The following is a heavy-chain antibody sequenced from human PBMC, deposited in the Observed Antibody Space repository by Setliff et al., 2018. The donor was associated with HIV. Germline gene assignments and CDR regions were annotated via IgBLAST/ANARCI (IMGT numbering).Heavy chain of an antibody. V-gene: IGHV4-39*07. CDR1: GDSISSSSYY. CDR3: ARVIWVTGWGFTVDHNAFDI. CDR2: IYYSGRT. Sequence: PSETLSLTCTVSGDSISSSSYYWGWIRQPPGKGLEWIGSIYYSGRTYYNPSLKSRVTISVDTSKNHFSLNLASVTAADMAVYYCARVIWVTGWGFTVDHNAFDIWGPGTLVTVSS. D-gene: IGHD2-21*01. J-gene: IGHJ3*02.